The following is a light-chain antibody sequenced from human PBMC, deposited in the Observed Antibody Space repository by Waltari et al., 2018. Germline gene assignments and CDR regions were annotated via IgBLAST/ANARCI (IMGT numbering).Light chain of an antibody. J-gene: IGLJ3*02. CDR3: SSYIRISASWV. CDR1: SSDVGGLNY. Sequence: QSALTQPVSVSGSPGQSITIPCTGTSSDVGGLNYVSWYQHHPGKAPKLMIYDVTKRPSGVSNRFSGSGSGNTASLTISGLQSEDEAYYYCSSYIRISASWVFGGGTKLTVL. V-gene: IGLV2-14*03. CDR2: DVT.